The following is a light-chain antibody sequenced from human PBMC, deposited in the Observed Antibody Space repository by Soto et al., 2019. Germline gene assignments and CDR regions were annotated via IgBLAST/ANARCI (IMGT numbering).Light chain of an antibody. V-gene: IGKV3-20*01. CDR2: GAS. J-gene: IGKJ4*01. CDR1: QTVRNNY. CDR3: QQYGSSPSLT. Sequence: EFVLTQSPGTLSLSPGERATLSCRAIQTVRNNYLAWYQQKPGQAPRLLIYGASSRATGIPDRFSGSGSGTDFTLTISRLEPEDFAVYYCQQYGSSPSLTFGGGTKVDNK.